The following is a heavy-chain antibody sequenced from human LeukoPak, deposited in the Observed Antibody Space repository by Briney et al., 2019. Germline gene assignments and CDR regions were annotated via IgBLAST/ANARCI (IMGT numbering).Heavy chain of an antibody. Sequence: SETLSLTCTVTDYSISSGYFWGWIRPPPGKGLEWIGIIHSGQSPYYSPSLESRITISVDTSKNQFSLELSSVTAADTAVYYCARDKVRGVIGGYWGQGTLVTVSS. CDR3: ARDKVRGVIGGY. CDR1: DYSISSGYF. V-gene: IGHV4-38-2*02. D-gene: IGHD3-10*01. CDR2: IHSGQSP. J-gene: IGHJ4*02.